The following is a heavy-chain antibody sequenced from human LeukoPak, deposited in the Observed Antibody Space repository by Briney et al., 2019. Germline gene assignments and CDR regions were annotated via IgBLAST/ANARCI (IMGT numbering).Heavy chain of an antibody. CDR2: MNPNSGNT. CDR3: ARAWLYCSGGSCYSLYYFDY. J-gene: IGHJ4*02. V-gene: IGHV1-8*01. CDR1: GYTFTSYD. D-gene: IGHD2-15*01. Sequence: ASVKVSCTASGYTFTSYDINWVRQATGQGLEWMGWMNPNSGNTGYAQKFQGRVTMTRNTSISTAYMELSSLRSEDTAVYYCARAWLYCSGGSCYSLYYFDYWGQGTLVTVSS.